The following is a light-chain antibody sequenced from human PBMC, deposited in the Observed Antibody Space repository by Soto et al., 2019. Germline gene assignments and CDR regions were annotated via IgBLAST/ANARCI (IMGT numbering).Light chain of an antibody. CDR2: GAS. CDR1: QSVSSSY. V-gene: IGKV3-20*01. J-gene: IGKJ5*01. CDR3: QQYGSSPST. Sequence: EIVLTQSPGTLSLSPGARATLSCRASQSVSSSYLAWYQQKPGQAPRLLIYGASSRATGIPDRFSGSGSGTDFTLTISRLEPEDFAVYYCQQYGSSPSTFGQGTQLEIK.